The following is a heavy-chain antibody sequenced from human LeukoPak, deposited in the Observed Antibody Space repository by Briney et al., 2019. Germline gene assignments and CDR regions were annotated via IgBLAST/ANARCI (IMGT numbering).Heavy chain of an antibody. CDR1: GGSISSYY. V-gene: IGHV4-59*01. Sequence: PSETLSLTCTVSGGSISSYYWSWIRQPPGKGLEWIGYIYYSGSTNYNPSLKSRVTISVDTSKNQFSLKLSSVTAADTAVYYCARYSGYDHAPYYFDYWGQGTLVTVSS. D-gene: IGHD5-12*01. CDR3: ARYSGYDHAPYYFDY. J-gene: IGHJ4*02. CDR2: IYYSGST.